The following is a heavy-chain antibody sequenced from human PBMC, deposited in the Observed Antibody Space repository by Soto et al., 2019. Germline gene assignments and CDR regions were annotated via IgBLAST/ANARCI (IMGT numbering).Heavy chain of an antibody. J-gene: IGHJ5*02. CDR2: IKTTGGET. Sequence: QVQLVQSGAEVKKPGASVKVSCRASGYTFTNYYMHWVRQAPGQGLEWMGIIKTTGGETTYAQKFLGRATMTSDTSPSTLYMELSSLKSEDTAVYYCARGGDIVVVTAPLDHWGQGTLVTLSS. CDR1: GYTFTNYY. D-gene: IGHD2-21*02. CDR3: ARGGDIVVVTAPLDH. V-gene: IGHV1-46*01.